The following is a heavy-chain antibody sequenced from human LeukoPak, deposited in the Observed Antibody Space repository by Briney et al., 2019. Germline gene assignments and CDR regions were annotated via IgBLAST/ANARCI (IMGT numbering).Heavy chain of an antibody. CDR3: ARDQLLGGATNNWFDP. CDR2: IKQDGSEK. Sequence: PGGSLRLSCAASGFTFSSYWMSWVRQAPGKGLEWVANIKQDGSEKYYVDSVKGRFTISRDNAKNSLYLQMNSLRADDTAVYYCARDQLLGGATNNWFDPWGQGTLVTVSS. V-gene: IGHV3-7*03. CDR1: GFTFSSYW. D-gene: IGHD1-26*01. J-gene: IGHJ5*02.